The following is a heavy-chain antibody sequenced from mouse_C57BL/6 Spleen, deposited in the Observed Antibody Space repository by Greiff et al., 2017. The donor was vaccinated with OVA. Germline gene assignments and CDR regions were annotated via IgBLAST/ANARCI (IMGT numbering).Heavy chain of an antibody. CDR3: ARDYGRSYPAWFAY. CDR2: IYPGDGDT. Sequence: QVQLQQSGAELVKPGASVKISCKASGYAFSSYWMNWVKQRPGKGLEWIGQIYPGDGDTNYNGQFKGKAPLTADKSSSTAYMQLSSLTSEDSAVYFCARDYGRSYPAWFAYWGQGTLVTVSA. D-gene: IGHD1-1*01. CDR1: GYAFSSYW. J-gene: IGHJ3*01. V-gene: IGHV1-80*01.